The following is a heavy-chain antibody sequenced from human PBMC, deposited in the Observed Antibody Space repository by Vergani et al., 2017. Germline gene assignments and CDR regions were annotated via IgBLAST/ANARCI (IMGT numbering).Heavy chain of an antibody. Sequence: QVQLQQWGAGLLKPSETLSLTCAVYGGSFSGYYWSWIRQPPGKGLEWIGEINHSGSTNYNPSLKSRVTISVDTSKNQFSLKLSSVTAADTAVYYCARNDHRVLYFQHWGQGTLVTVSS. V-gene: IGHV4-34*01. D-gene: IGHD3-16*02. CDR3: ARNDHRVLYFQH. CDR1: GGSFSGYY. J-gene: IGHJ1*01. CDR2: INHSGST.